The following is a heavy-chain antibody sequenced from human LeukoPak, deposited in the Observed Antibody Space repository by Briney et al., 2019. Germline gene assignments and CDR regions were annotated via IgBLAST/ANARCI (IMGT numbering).Heavy chain of an antibody. Sequence: GGSLRLSCTTSGLTFSTSGFNSVRQAPGKGLEWVASIGPTGFDRYHADSIKGRFTISRDNANNFLYLQMDSLRAEDTAVYYCATETNGRHYDYWGQGTLLTVSS. CDR1: GLTFSTSG. D-gene: IGHD1-14*01. CDR3: ATETNGRHYDY. J-gene: IGHJ4*02. V-gene: IGHV3-21*06. CDR2: IGPTGFDR.